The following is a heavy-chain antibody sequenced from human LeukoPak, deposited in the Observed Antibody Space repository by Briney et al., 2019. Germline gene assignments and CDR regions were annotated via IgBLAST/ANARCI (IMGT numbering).Heavy chain of an antibody. D-gene: IGHD2-2*01. J-gene: IGHJ6*02. CDR3: ARGYCSSTSCYYYYGMDV. CDR1: GFTFNNYV. Sequence: GGSLRLSCAASGFTFNNYVMSWVRQAPGKGLEWVSYISSSGSTIYYADSVKGRFTISRDNAKNSLYLQMNSLRAEDTAVYYCARGYCSSTSCYYYYGMDVWGQGTTVTVSS. CDR2: ISSSGSTI. V-gene: IGHV3-48*03.